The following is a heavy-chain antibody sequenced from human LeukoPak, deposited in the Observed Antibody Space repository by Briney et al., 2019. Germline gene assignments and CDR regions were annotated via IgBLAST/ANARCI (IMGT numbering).Heavy chain of an antibody. CDR2: ISTTSSYI. V-gene: IGHV3-21*01. CDR1: GFTFSSYS. Sequence: GGSLRLSCAASGFTFSSYSMNWVRQAPGKGLEWVSFISTTSSYIHNADSVKGRFTISRDNAENSLYLQMNSLRAEDTAVYYCARAAIAAARIYYYMDVWGKGTTVTVSS. J-gene: IGHJ6*03. D-gene: IGHD6-13*01. CDR3: ARAAIAAARIYYYMDV.